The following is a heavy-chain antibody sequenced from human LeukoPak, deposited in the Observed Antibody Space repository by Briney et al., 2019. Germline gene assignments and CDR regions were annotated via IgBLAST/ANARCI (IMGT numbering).Heavy chain of an antibody. J-gene: IGHJ4*02. CDR2: IFYNGST. CDR1: GGSISSYY. CDR3: ARARYYYDNSVYPAVRFDF. V-gene: IGHV4-59*01. Sequence: SQTLSLTCNVSGGSISSYYWSWIRQPPGKELERIGYIFYNGSTNYSPSLKSRVTISVDTSQNQFSLKLTSVTAADTAVYYCARARYYYDNSVYPAVRFDFWGQGILVTVS. D-gene: IGHD3-22*01.